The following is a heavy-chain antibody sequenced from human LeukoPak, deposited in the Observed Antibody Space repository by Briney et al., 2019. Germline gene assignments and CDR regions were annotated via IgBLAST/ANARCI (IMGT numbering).Heavy chain of an antibody. V-gene: IGHV3-15*01. D-gene: IGHD6-13*01. J-gene: IGHJ4*02. CDR1: GFTFSNAW. CDR2: MKSKTDGGAT. CDR3: TTERGSASWYEYYFDY. Sequence: GGSLRLSCAASGFTFSNAWMSWVRQAPGKGLEWVGRMKSKTDGGATDYAAPVKGRFTISRDDSKNTLYLQMSSLKTEDTAVYYCTTERGSASWYEYYFDYWGQGTLVTVPS.